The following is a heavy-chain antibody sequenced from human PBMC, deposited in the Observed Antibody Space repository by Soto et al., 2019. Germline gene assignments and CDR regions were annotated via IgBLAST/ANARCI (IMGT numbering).Heavy chain of an antibody. V-gene: IGHV1-2*02. CDR3: ARGDYGTGGYPFPYFDY. D-gene: IGHD2-8*02. CDR2: INPDSGAT. Sequence: HEHLVQSGAEVKRPGASLKVSCKASGYSFTGYYIHWVRQAPGQGLEWMGWINPDSGATNYAQTFQGRFTLTSDTSISTASMDLTSLTSDDTAVYYCARGDYGTGGYPFPYFDYWGQGTLLIVSS. CDR1: GYSFTGYY. J-gene: IGHJ4*02.